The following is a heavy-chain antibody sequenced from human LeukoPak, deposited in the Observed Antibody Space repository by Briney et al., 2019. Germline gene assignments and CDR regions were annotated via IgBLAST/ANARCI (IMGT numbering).Heavy chain of an antibody. V-gene: IGHV3-49*04. D-gene: IGHD2-15*01. CDR3: TSGIVVVVAARRVWFDP. J-gene: IGHJ5*02. CDR2: IRSKAYGGTT. CDR1: GFTFGDYA. Sequence: GGSLRLSCTASGFTFGDYAMSWVRQAPGKGLEWVGFIRSKAYGGTTEYAASVKGRFTISRDDSKSIAYLQMNSLKTEDTAVYYRTSGIVVVVAARRVWFDPWGQGTLVTVSS.